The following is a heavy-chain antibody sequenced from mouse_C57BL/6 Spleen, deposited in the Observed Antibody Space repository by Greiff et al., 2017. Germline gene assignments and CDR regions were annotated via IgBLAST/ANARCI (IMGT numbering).Heavy chain of an antibody. CDR2: ISGGGGNT. D-gene: IGHD4-1*01. V-gene: IGHV5-9*01. Sequence: EVQVVESGGGLVKPGGSLKLSCAASGFTFSSYTMSWVRQTPEKRLEWVATISGGGGNTYYPDSVKGRFTISRDNAKNTLYLQMSSLRSEDTALYYCARREGTAHFDYWGQGTTLTVSS. CDR3: ARREGTAHFDY. CDR1: GFTFSSYT. J-gene: IGHJ2*01.